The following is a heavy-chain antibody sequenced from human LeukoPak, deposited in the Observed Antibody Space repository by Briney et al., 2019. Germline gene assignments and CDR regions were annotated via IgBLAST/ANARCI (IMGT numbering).Heavy chain of an antibody. CDR1: GFTFSSYG. J-gene: IGHJ4*02. D-gene: IGHD1-26*01. CDR3: AKGYSGTPGLDY. Sequence: PGGSLRLSCAASGFTFSSYGMHWVRQAPGKGLEWVAVIWYDGSSKYYADSVKGRFTISRDNSKNTLYLQMNSLRAEDTAVYYCAKGYSGTPGLDYWGQGTLVTVSS. CDR2: IWYDGSSK. V-gene: IGHV3-33*06.